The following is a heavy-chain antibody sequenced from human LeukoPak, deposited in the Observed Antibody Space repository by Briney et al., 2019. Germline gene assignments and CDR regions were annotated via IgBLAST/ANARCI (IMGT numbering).Heavy chain of an antibody. CDR1: GFTFSSYA. J-gene: IGHJ4*02. Sequence: GGSLRLSCAASGFTFSSYAIHWVRQAPGKGLEWVAVISYDGSNKYYADSVKGRFTISRDNSKNTLYLQMNSLRGEDTAVYYCAREAVRGDTATLKGAMGYWGQGTLVTVSS. D-gene: IGHD5-18*01. CDR2: ISYDGSNK. V-gene: IGHV3-30*04. CDR3: AREAVRGDTATLKGAMGY.